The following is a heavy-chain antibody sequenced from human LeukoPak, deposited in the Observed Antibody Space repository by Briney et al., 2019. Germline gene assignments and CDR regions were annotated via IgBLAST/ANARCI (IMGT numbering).Heavy chain of an antibody. Sequence: GESLKIPCKGSGYSFTSYWIGWVRQMPGKGLEWMGIIYPGDSDTRYSPSFQGQVTISADKSISTAYLQWSSLKASDTAMYYCARLRYYYDSSGYSYYFDYWGQGTLVTVSS. CDR3: ARLRYYYDSSGYSYYFDY. V-gene: IGHV5-51*01. D-gene: IGHD3-22*01. CDR2: IYPGDSDT. CDR1: GYSFTSYW. J-gene: IGHJ4*02.